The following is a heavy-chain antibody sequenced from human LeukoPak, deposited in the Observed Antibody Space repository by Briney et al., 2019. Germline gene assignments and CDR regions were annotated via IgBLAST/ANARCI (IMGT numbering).Heavy chain of an antibody. Sequence: PSETLSLTRTVSGCAIRSGGDYWTWIRQFPGKGLEWIAYINNRGSTYYNPSLKSRITMSVDVSENQFTLSLSSVKAADTAVYYCARSQPHSYFDYWGRGSLVTVSS. V-gene: IGHV4-31*03. J-gene: IGHJ4*02. CDR3: ARSQPHSYFDY. CDR1: GCAIRSGGDY. D-gene: IGHD4-11*01. CDR2: INNRGST.